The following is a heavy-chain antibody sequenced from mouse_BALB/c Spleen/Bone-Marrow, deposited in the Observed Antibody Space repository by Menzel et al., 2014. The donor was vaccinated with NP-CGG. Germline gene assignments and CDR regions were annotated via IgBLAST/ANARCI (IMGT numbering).Heavy chain of an antibody. Sequence: QVQLQQSGPEVVRPGVSVKISCKGSGYTFTDYPMHWVKQSHAKSLEWIGLINTYNGNTNYNQKFKGKATMTVDKSSSPAFMDLARLSPYASANYCCATLSPHPDFDYWAPATTLTLSS. D-gene: IGHD6-2*01. J-gene: IGHJ2*01. CDR3: ATLSPHPDFDY. V-gene: IGHV1-67*01. CDR1: GYTFTDYP. CDR2: INTYNGNT.